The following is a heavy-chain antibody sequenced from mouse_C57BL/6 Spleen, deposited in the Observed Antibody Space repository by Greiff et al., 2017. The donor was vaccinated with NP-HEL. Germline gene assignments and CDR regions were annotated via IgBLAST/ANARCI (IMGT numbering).Heavy chain of an antibody. Sequence: VQLQQSGAELVRPGASVKLSCKASGYTFTDYYINWVKQRPGQGLEWIARIYPGSGNTYYNEKFKGKATLTAEKSSSTAYMQLSSLTSEDSAVYCGARSKDLTGTDYWGQGTTLTVSS. J-gene: IGHJ2*01. CDR1: GYTFTDYY. CDR2: IYPGSGNT. D-gene: IGHD4-1*01. V-gene: IGHV1-76*01. CDR3: ARSKDLTGTDY.